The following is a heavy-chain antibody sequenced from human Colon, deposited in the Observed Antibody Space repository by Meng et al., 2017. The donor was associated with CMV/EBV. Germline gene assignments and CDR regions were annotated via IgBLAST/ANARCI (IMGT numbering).Heavy chain of an antibody. J-gene: IGHJ4*02. D-gene: IGHD1-26*01. V-gene: IGHV1-69*12. CDR1: GGTFSSYS. CDR3: ARDIDSADGY. Sequence: QGQLVPSGRGGMMPGVSVTASCLASGGTFSSYSSSWGRQAPGQGLEWMGGIIPIFGTANYAQKFQGRVTITADESTSTAYMELSSLRSEDTAVYYCARDIDSADGYWGQGTLVTVSS. CDR2: IIPIFGTA.